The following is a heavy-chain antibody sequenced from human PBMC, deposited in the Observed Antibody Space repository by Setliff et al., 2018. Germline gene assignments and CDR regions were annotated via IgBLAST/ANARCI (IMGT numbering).Heavy chain of an antibody. J-gene: IGHJ4*02. CDR3: ARDGGEY. CDR1: GFTFSSYW. CDR2: ISGDGSTT. V-gene: IGHV3-74*01. D-gene: IGHD3-16*01. Sequence: PGGSLRLSCAASGFTFSSYWMHWVRQSPEKGLVWVSRISGDGSTTTYADSVKGRFTISRDNAKNTLYLQMNSLRAEDTAVYYCARDGGEYWGQGTLVTVSS.